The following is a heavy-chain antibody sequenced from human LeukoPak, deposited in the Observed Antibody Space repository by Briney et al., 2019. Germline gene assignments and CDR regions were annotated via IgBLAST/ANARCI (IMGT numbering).Heavy chain of an antibody. D-gene: IGHD5-18*01. Sequence: PSETLSLTCTVSGGSISSYYWIWIRQPPGKGLEWIGYIYYSGSTKYNPSLKSRVTISVDTSKNQFSLRLSSVTAADTAVYYCARSVDTTMVDYWGQGTPVTVSS. CDR1: GGSISSYY. CDR2: IYYSGST. J-gene: IGHJ4*02. V-gene: IGHV4-59*01. CDR3: ARSVDTTMVDY.